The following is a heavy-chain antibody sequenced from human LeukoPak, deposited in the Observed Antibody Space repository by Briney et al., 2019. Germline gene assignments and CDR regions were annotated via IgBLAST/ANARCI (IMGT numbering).Heavy chain of an antibody. D-gene: IGHD3-10*01. CDR3: ASDRVLGSGSLDN. J-gene: IGHJ4*02. V-gene: IGHV3-74*01. CDR1: GLRFSDFW. Sequence: GGSLRLSCTVSGLRFSDFWMHWVRQAPGKGLVWVSRIRGDGYDTNYADSVKGRFTISRDNAQNTLYLQMNSLRAEDTAVYYCASDRVLGSGSLDNWGQGTLVTVSS. CDR2: IRGDGYDT.